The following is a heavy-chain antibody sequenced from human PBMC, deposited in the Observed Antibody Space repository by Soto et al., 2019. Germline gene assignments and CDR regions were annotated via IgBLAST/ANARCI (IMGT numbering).Heavy chain of an antibody. CDR2: INPSGGST. Sequence: ASVKDSCKASGGTFSSYAISWVRPAPGQGLEWMGIINPSGGSTSYAQKFQGRVTMTRDTSTSTVYMELSSLRSEDTAVYYCARRGGYSYGRKDWYFDLWGRGTLVTVSS. D-gene: IGHD5-18*01. V-gene: IGHV1-46*01. CDR3: ARRGGYSYGRKDWYFDL. CDR1: GGTFSSYA. J-gene: IGHJ2*01.